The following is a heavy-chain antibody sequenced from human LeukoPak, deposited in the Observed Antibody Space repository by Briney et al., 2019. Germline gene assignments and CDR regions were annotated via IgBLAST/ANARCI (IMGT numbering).Heavy chain of an antibody. CDR3: ARALHSNYGYYYYYMDV. D-gene: IGHD4-11*01. CDR2: IYTSGST. CDR1: GGSISSYY. V-gene: IGHV4-4*09. Sequence: SETLSLTCTVSGGSISSYYWSWIRQPPGKGLEWIGYIYTSGSTNYNPSLKSRVTISVDTSKNQFSLKLSSVTAADTAVYYCARALHSNYGYYYYYMDVWGKGTTVTVSS. J-gene: IGHJ6*03.